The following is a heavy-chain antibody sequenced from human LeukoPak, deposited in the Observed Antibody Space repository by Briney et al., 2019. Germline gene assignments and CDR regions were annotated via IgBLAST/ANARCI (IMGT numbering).Heavy chain of an antibody. D-gene: IGHD2-21*01. Sequence: GGSLRLSCAASGFTFSSYSMNWVRQAPGKGLEWVSYISSSSSTIYYADSVKGRFTISRDNAKNSLYLQMNSLRAEDTAVYYCARDNSAFPTIPSNFDYWGQGTLVTVSS. J-gene: IGHJ4*02. V-gene: IGHV3-48*04. CDR2: ISSSSSTI. CDR1: GFTFSSYS. CDR3: ARDNSAFPTIPSNFDY.